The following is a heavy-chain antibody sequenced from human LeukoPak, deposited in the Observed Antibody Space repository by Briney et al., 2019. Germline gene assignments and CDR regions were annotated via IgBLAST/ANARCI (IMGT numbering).Heavy chain of an antibody. D-gene: IGHD2-15*01. V-gene: IGHV3-21*01. CDR2: ISSGSGYI. J-gene: IGHJ4*02. Sequence: SGGSLRLSCAASGFTFSTYSMNWVRQAPGKGLEWVSSISSGSGYIYYADSVKGRFTISRDNAKNSLYLQMNSLRAEDTAVYYWARCKCGSCYHSDDYWGQGTLVTVSS. CDR1: GFTFSTYS. CDR3: ARCKCGSCYHSDDY.